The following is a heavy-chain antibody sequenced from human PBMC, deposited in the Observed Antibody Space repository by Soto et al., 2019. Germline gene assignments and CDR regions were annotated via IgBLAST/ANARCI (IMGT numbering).Heavy chain of an antibody. V-gene: IGHV1-18*01. CDR2: ISAYNGNT. Sequence: QVKLVQSGAEVRKPGASVKVSCKASGYTFTSYAISWVRQAPGQGLEWMGWISAYNGNTNYAQKLQGRVTMTTDTSTGSADMDLRSLRSDDTVVYYWAIGLAAGTCDYWGQGTLVTVAS. CDR1: GYTFTSYA. CDR3: AIGLAAGTCDY. D-gene: IGHD6-13*01. J-gene: IGHJ4*02.